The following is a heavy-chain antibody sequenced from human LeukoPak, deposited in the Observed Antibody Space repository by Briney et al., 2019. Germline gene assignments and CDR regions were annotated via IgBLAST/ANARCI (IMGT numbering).Heavy chain of an antibody. V-gene: IGHV3-15*01. CDR2: IKSKTDGGTT. D-gene: IGHD2-15*01. J-gene: IGHJ4*02. Sequence: GGSLRLSCAASGFTFSDAWMSWVRQSPGMGLEWVGRIKSKTDGGTTDYSAPVTGRVTISRDDSKNTLCLQINSRKAEDTAVYYWTADMPASSRAADYWGQGTLVTVSS. CDR1: GFTFSDAW. CDR3: TADMPASSRAADY.